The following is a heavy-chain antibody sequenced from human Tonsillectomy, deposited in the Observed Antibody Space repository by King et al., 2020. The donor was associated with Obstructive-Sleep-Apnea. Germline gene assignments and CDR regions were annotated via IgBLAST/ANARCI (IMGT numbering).Heavy chain of an antibody. CDR3: ARLPYYYGSSGSDDPYS. CDR2: IYYSGST. J-gene: IGHJ4*02. Sequence: VQLQESGPGLVKPSETLSLTCTVSGGSISSYYWSWIRQPPGKGLEWIGYIYYSGSTNYNPSLKSRVTISLDTSKNQFSLKLSSGTAADTAVYYCARLPYYYGSSGSDDPYSWGQGPLVTVSS. CDR1: GGSISSYY. V-gene: IGHV4-59*08. D-gene: IGHD3-22*01.